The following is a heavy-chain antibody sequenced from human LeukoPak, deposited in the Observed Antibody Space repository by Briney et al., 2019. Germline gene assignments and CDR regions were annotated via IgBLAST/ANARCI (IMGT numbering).Heavy chain of an antibody. CDR3: PREVDTAMFDP. D-gene: IGHD5-18*01. V-gene: IGHV3-30*03. J-gene: IGHJ5*02. Sequence: GGSLRLSCAASGFTFSSYGMHWVRQAPGKGLEWVAVISYDGSNKYYADSVKGRFTISRDNSKNTLYLQMNSLRAEDTAVYYFPREVDTAMFDPWGQGTLVTVSS. CDR1: GFTFSSYG. CDR2: ISYDGSNK.